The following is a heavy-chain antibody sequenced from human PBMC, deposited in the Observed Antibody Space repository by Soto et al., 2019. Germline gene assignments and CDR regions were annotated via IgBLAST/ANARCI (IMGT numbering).Heavy chain of an antibody. V-gene: IGHV4-59*01. CDR1: GGSISSYY. Sequence: SETLSLTCTVSGGSISSYYWNWIRQPPGMGLEWIGYIYYSGSTDYNPSLESRVTVSVDRSRNQFSLELRSVTAADTAVYYCARVDGYFFFFDNWGQGTQVTVSS. D-gene: IGHD3-22*01. J-gene: IGHJ4*02. CDR2: IYYSGST. CDR3: ARVDGYFFFFDN.